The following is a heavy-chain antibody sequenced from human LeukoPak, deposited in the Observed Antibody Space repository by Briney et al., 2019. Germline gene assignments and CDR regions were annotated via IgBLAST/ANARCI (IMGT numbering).Heavy chain of an antibody. J-gene: IGHJ4*02. CDR1: GGSISSYY. CDR2: IYYSGST. Sequence: SETLSLTCTVSGGSISSYYWSWIRQPPGKGLEWIGYIYYSGSTNYNPSLKSRVTISVDTSKNQFSLKLSSVTAADTAVYYCARHLGGYSYGYRLFDYWGQGTLVTVSS. CDR3: ARHLGGYSYGYRLFDY. V-gene: IGHV4-59*08. D-gene: IGHD5-18*01.